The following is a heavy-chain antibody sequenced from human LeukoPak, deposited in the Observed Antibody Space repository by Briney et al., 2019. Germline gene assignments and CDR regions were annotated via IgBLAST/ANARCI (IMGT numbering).Heavy chain of an antibody. CDR2: INAYGTTT. D-gene: IGHD3-16*02. V-gene: IGHV3-23*01. J-gene: IGHJ3*02. CDR3: AKGLSWYAFDI. Sequence: LGGSLRPSCAASGFTFSSHAMTWVRQAPGKGLEWVSTINAYGTTTYYADSVKGRFTISRDNSKNTLYLQMNSLRAEDTAVYYCAKGLSWYAFDIWGQGTMVTVSS. CDR1: GFTFSSHA.